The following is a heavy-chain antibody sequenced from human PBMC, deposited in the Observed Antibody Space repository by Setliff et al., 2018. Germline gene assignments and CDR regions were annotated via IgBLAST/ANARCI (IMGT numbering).Heavy chain of an antibody. D-gene: IGHD2-2*01. J-gene: IGHJ4*02. CDR1: GYTFTNYW. CDR3: AKFSSVPGSRFFDY. Sequence: PGESLKISCKGSGYTFTNYWIGWVRQMPEKGLEWMGLIYPGDSDTRYSPSFQGQVTISADRSISTAYLQWRGLKASDTAIYSCAKFSSVPGSRFFDYWGQGALVTVSS. CDR2: IYPGDSDT. V-gene: IGHV5-51*01.